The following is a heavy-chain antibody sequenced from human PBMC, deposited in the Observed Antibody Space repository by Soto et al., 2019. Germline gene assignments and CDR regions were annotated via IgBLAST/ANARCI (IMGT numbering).Heavy chain of an antibody. Sequence: QVQLQESGPGLVKPSQTLSLTCTVSGGSISSGGYYWSWIRQHPGKGLEWIGYIYYSGSTYYNPSLKRRVTISVDTSKNQFSLKLSSVTAADTAVYYCARSGKGITIFGVVSHFDYWGQGTLVTVSS. V-gene: IGHV4-31*03. J-gene: IGHJ4*02. CDR1: GGSISSGGYY. CDR3: ARSGKGITIFGVVSHFDY. CDR2: IYYSGST. D-gene: IGHD3-3*01.